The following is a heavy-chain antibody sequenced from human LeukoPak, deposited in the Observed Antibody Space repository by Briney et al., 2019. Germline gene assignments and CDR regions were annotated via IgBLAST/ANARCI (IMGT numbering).Heavy chain of an antibody. CDR3: ARDAYYGDYEDY. D-gene: IGHD4-17*01. Sequence: ASVKVSCKASGGTFSSYAISWVRQAPGQGLEWMGGIIPIFGTANYAQKFQGRVTITADESTSTAYMELSSLRSEDTAVYYCARDAYYGDYEDYWGQGTLVTVSS. CDR1: GGTFSSYA. V-gene: IGHV1-69*13. CDR2: IIPIFGTA. J-gene: IGHJ4*02.